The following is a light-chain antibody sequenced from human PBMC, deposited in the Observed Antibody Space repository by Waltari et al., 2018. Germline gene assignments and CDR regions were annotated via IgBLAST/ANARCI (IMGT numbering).Light chain of an antibody. CDR2: EPN. CDR1: NSNIGSYD. V-gene: IGLV1-47*01. J-gene: IGLJ2*01. Sequence: QSVLTQPPSASGTPGQRVTIPCSGSNSNIGSYDVYWYQQLPGTAPKVLIYEPNARPSGVPDRFSGSKSGTSASLAINGLRSEDEADYYCATWDDSLTILFGGGTKLTVL. CDR3: ATWDDSLTIL.